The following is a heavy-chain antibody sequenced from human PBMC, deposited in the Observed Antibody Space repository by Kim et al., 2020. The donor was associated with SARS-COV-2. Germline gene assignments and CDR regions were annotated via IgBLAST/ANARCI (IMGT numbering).Heavy chain of an antibody. V-gene: IGHV1-3*01. CDR3: AREGGYSGYDQAEGGSSYYYGMDV. D-gene: IGHD5-12*01. Sequence: ASVKVSCKASGYTFTSYPMHWVRQAPGQRLEWMGWINAGNGNTKYSQKFQGRVTITRDTSASTAYMELSSLRSEDTAVYYCAREGGYSGYDQAEGGSSYYYGMDVWGQGTTVTVSS. J-gene: IGHJ6*02. CDR1: GYTFTSYP. CDR2: INAGNGNT.